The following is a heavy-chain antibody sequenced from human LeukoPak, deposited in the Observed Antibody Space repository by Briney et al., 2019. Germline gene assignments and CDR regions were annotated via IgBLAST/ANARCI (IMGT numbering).Heavy chain of an antibody. CDR2: ISSSGSTI. Sequence: PGRSLRLSCAASGFTFSDYYMSWIRQAPGKGLEWVSYISSSGSTIYYADSVKGRFTISRDNAKNSLYLQMNSLRAEDTAVYYCARDYDSSGYYYVAYYYGMDVWGQGTTVTVSS. J-gene: IGHJ6*02. CDR3: ARDYDSSGYYYVAYYYGMDV. V-gene: IGHV3-11*04. D-gene: IGHD3-22*01. CDR1: GFTFSDYY.